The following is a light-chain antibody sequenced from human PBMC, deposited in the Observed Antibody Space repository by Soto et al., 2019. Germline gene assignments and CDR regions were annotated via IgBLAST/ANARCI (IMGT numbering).Light chain of an antibody. CDR1: TGAVTSGHY. Sequence: QAVVTQEPSLTVSPGGTVTLTCGSSTGAVTSGHYPYWFQQKPGQAPRTLIYDTSNKHSWTPARFSGSLLGGKAALTLSGAQPEDEAEYYCLLSYSGAIGGRTKLTVL. CDR3: LLSYSGA. CDR2: DTS. J-gene: IGLJ2*01. V-gene: IGLV7-46*01.